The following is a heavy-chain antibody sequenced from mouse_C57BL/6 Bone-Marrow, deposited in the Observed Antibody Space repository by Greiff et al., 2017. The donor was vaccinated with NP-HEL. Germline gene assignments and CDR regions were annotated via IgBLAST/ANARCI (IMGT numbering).Heavy chain of an antibody. D-gene: IGHD2-2*01. CDR3: ARGSTMVKWFAY. CDR2: IDHSASYT. Sequence: QVQLQQPGAELVRPGPSVKLSCKASGYTFTSYCMHWVQQTPGQGLEWIGVIDHSASYTNYNHKFKGKATLTVDTSSSPAYMQLRSLTSEDSAVYYCARGSTMVKWFAYWGQGTLVTVSA. V-gene: IGHV1-59*01. CDR1: GYTFTSYC. J-gene: IGHJ3*01.